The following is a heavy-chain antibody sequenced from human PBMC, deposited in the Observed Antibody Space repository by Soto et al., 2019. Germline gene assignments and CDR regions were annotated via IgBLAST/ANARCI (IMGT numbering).Heavy chain of an antibody. J-gene: IGHJ6*01. CDR2: IIPILGIA. V-gene: IGHV1-69*02. CDR1: GGTFSSYT. Sequence: QVQLVQSGAEVKKPGSSVKVSCKASGGTFSSYTLSWVRQAPGQGLEWMGRIIPILGIANYAQKFQGRVTITADKSTSTAYMELSSLRSEDTAVYYCARGDPSYYYYGMDVWGQGTTVTVSS. CDR3: ARGDPSYYYYGMDV.